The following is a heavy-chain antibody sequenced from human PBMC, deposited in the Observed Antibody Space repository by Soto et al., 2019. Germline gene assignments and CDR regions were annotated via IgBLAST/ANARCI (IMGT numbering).Heavy chain of an antibody. CDR1: GDSISGSQW. CDR3: ARGIGSRDEYFDY. CDR2: SSHTGPT. Sequence: QVQLPESGPGLVKPSETLSLTCAVSGDSISGSQWWSWVRLPPGKGLEWIGESSHTGPTNYNLSLKSRGTMSVDKPKNQFSLNLTSVTAADTAVYYCARGIGSRDEYFDYWGQGTVVTVSP. J-gene: IGHJ4*02. V-gene: IGHV4-4*02. D-gene: IGHD2-15*01.